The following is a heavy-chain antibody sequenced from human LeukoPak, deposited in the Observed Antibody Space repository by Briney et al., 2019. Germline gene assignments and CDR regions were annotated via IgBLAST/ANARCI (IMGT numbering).Heavy chain of an antibody. CDR1: GYTFTSYG. V-gene: IGHV1-18*01. CDR3: ARSAQFITMVRGVIMTPVDC. Sequence: ASVKVSCKASGYTFTSYGISWVRQAPGQGLEWMGWISAYNGNTNYAQKLQGRVTMTTDTSTSTAYMELRSLRSDDTAVYYCARSAQFITMVRGVIMTPVDCWGQGTLVTVSS. J-gene: IGHJ4*02. CDR2: ISAYNGNT. D-gene: IGHD3-10*01.